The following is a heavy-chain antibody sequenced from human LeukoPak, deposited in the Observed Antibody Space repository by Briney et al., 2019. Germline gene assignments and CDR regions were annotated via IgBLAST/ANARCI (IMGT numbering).Heavy chain of an antibody. D-gene: IGHD5-12*01. CDR3: ARGSGYSGYEDFDY. Sequence: GGSLRLSCAASGFTFSSYDMHWVRQATGKGLEWVSAIGTAGDTYYPGSVESRFIISRKNAKNSLYLQMNSRRAGDTAVYYCARGSGYSGYEDFDYWGQGTLVTVSS. CDR1: GFTFSSYD. J-gene: IGHJ4*02. CDR2: IGTAGDT. V-gene: IGHV3-13*01.